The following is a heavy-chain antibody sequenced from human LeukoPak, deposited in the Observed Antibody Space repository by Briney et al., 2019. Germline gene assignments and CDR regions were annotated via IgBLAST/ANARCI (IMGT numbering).Heavy chain of an antibody. CDR2: ISVSGGST. CDR3: AKDVLDIPHAFDI. V-gene: IGHV3-23*01. CDR1: GFTFSSYA. Sequence: GGSLRLSCAASGFTFSSYARSWVRQAPGKGLEWVSAISVSGGSTYYADYVKGRFTISRDNSKNTLYLQMNSLRAEDTAVYYCAKDVLDIPHAFDIWGQGTMVTVSS. D-gene: IGHD2-15*01. J-gene: IGHJ3*02.